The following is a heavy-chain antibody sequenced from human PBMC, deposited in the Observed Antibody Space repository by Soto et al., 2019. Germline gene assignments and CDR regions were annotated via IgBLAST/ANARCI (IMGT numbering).Heavy chain of an antibody. CDR3: AREAAVAGTPLVSYYYYGMDV. Sequence: GGSLRLSCAASGFTFSSYGMHWVRQAPGKGLEWVAVIWYDGSNKYYADSVKGRFTISRDNSKNTLYLQMNSLRAEDTAVYYCAREAAVAGTPLVSYYYYGMDVWGQGTTVTVSS. V-gene: IGHV3-33*01. D-gene: IGHD6-19*01. J-gene: IGHJ6*02. CDR2: IWYDGSNK. CDR1: GFTFSSYG.